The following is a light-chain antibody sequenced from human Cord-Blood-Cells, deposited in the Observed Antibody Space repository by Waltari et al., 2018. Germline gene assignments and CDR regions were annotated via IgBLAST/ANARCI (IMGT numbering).Light chain of an antibody. CDR1: SSDVGGYNY. CDR2: DVS. Sequence: SALTQPASVSGFPGQSITISCTGHSSDVGGYNYASWYQQPPGKAPKLMIYDVSHRPSGVSNRFSGSKSGNTASLTISGLQAEDEADYYCSSYTSSSTLVFGGGTKLTVL. V-gene: IGLV2-14*01. J-gene: IGLJ2*01. CDR3: SSYTSSSTLV.